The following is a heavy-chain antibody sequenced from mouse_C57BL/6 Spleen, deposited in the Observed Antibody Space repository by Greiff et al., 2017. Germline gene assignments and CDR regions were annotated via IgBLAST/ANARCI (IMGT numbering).Heavy chain of an antibody. V-gene: IGHV1-26*01. J-gene: IGHJ3*01. CDR3: ARYYDYDVWFAY. CDR2: INPNNGGT. D-gene: IGHD2-4*01. Sequence: EVQLQQSGPELVKPGASVKISCKASGYTFTDYYMNWVKQSHGKSLEWIGDINPNNGGTSYNQKFKGKATLTVDKSYSTAYMELRILTSEASAVYYCARYYDYDVWFAYWGQGTLVTVSA. CDR1: GYTFTDYY.